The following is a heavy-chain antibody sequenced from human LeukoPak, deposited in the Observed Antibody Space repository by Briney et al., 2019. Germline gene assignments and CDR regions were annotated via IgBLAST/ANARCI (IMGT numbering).Heavy chain of an antibody. CDR3: ARDAISSSWYPHYGMDV. D-gene: IGHD6-13*01. CDR2: ISISSSYK. V-gene: IGHV3-21*01. CDR1: GFALSGYS. J-gene: IGHJ6*02. Sequence: GGSLRPPCAASGFALSGYSMNWVRQAPGKGLEWVSSISISSSYKYYADSVKGRFTISRDNAKNSLYLQMNSLRAEDTAVYYCARDAISSSWYPHYGMDVCGRATTVTVSS.